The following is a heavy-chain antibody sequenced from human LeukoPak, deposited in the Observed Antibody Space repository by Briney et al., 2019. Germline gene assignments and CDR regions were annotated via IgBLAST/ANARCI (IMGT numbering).Heavy chain of an antibody. CDR3: ARDHPMIGFDP. Sequence: GGSLRLSCAASGFTFSSYWMSWVRQAPGKGLEWVANIMQDGSEKYYVDSVKGRFTISRGNAKNSLYLQMNSLRAEDTAVYYCARDHPMIGFDPWGQGTLVTVSS. J-gene: IGHJ5*02. CDR2: IMQDGSEK. D-gene: IGHD3-22*01. V-gene: IGHV3-7*01. CDR1: GFTFSSYW.